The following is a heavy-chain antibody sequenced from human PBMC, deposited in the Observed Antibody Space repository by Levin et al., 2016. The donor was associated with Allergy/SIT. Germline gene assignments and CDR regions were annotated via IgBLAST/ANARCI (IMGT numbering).Heavy chain of an antibody. D-gene: IGHD3-10*01. J-gene: IGHJ4*02. CDR3: AKKAVAHYGGDYNFYEY. CDR2: IDGRGVNT. Sequence: GGSLRLSCVASGFIFGDYAMTWFRHVPGKGLEWVSGIDGRGVNTYYADSVRGRLIIYRDNPGNTLYLQMNSLGAEDTAVYYCAKKAVAHYGGDYNFYEYWGQGVLVAVSS. V-gene: IGHV3-23*01. CDR1: GFIFGDYA.